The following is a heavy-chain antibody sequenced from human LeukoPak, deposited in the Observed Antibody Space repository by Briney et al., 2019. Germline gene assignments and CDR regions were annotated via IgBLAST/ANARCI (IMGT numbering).Heavy chain of an antibody. CDR3: ARSADCSSTSCYKLGYFQH. V-gene: IGHV1-18*01. CDR1: GYTFTSYG. J-gene: IGHJ1*01. Sequence: ASVKVSCKAFGYTFTSYGISWVRQAPGQGLEWMGWISAYNGNTNYAQKLQGRVTMTTDTSTSTAYMELRSLRSDDTAVYYCARSADCSSTSCYKLGYFQHWGQGTLVTVSS. D-gene: IGHD2-2*02. CDR2: ISAYNGNT.